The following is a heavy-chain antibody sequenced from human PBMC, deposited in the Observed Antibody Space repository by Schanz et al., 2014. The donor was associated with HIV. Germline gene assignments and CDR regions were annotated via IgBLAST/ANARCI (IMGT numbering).Heavy chain of an antibody. Sequence: QVQLVESGGGVVKPGGSLRLSCAASGFTFSDYYMSWIRQAPGKGLEWVSYVSRSGSAISYADSVKGRFTISRDNAKNSLFLQMNSLRAEDTAVYYCARERSGEFGFDYWGQGTLVTVSS. CDR3: ARERSGEFGFDY. J-gene: IGHJ4*02. V-gene: IGHV3-11*01. CDR1: GFTFSDYY. D-gene: IGHD3-10*01. CDR2: VSRSGSAI.